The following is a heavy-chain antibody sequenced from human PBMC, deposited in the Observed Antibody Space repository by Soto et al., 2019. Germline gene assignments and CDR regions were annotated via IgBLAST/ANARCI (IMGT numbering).Heavy chain of an antibody. V-gene: IGHV5-51*01. CDR1: GYTFTNYW. Sequence: GESLKISCKAIGYTFTNYWIGWVRQTPGKGLEWMGIIFPGDSDTRYNPSFEGQVTVSADESISTAYLQWNTLKASDTAMYYCVRPNFGALTHFDFWGQGTLVTSPQ. D-gene: IGHD3-16*01. CDR2: IFPGDSDT. J-gene: IGHJ4*02. CDR3: VRPNFGALTHFDF.